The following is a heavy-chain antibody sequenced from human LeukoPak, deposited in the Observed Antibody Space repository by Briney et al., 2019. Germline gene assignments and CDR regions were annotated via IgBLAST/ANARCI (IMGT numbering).Heavy chain of an antibody. J-gene: IGHJ4*02. Sequence: PGGSLRLSCAASGFTFSSYAMSGGREAPGKGLEWVSAISGSGGSTYEADSVKGRFTSSRDNSKNTLYLQMNSLRAEDTAVYYCAKDAINYYDSSGGSDYWGQGTLVTVSS. CDR2: ISGSGGST. CDR1: GFTFSSYA. V-gene: IGHV3-23*01. CDR3: AKDAINYYDSSGGSDY. D-gene: IGHD3-22*01.